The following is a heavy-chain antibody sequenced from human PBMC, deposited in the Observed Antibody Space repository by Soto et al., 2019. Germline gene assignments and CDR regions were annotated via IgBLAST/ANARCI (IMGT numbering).Heavy chain of an antibody. D-gene: IGHD3-10*01. Sequence: AETLSISCPVSGGSISSYYWSWIRQPAGKGLEWIGRIYTSGSTNYNPSLKSRVTMSVDTSKNQFSLKLSAVTAADTAVYYCARYYGRYYYEGMDVLGQGTKVTFS. V-gene: IGHV4-4*07. J-gene: IGHJ6*01. CDR2: IYTSGST. CDR3: ARYYGRYYYEGMDV. CDR1: GGSISSYY.